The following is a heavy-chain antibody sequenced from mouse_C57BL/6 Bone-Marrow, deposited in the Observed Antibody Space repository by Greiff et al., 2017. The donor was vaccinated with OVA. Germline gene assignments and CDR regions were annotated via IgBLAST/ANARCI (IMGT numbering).Heavy chain of an antibody. CDR3: AREDGLRRDLGY. D-gene: IGHD2-2*01. CDR2: IDPSDSYT. Sequence: QVQLQQPGAELVRPGTSVKLSCKASGYTFTSYWMHWVKQRPGLGLEWIGVIDPSDSYTNYNQKFKGKATLTVDTSPSTAYMQISSLTSEDTAVYYCAREDGLRRDLGYSGEGTTLTVSS. J-gene: IGHJ2*01. CDR1: GYTFTSYW. V-gene: IGHV1-59*01.